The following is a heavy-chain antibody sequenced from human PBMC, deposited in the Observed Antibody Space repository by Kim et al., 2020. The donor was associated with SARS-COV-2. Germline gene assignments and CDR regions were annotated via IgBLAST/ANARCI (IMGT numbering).Heavy chain of an antibody. J-gene: IGHJ6*02. Sequence: YADSVKVRFTISRDNSKNTLYLQLNSLRTEDTAVYYCAKVKDYYYYGMDVWGQGTTVTVSS. CDR3: AKVKDYYYYGMDV. V-gene: IGHV3-23*01.